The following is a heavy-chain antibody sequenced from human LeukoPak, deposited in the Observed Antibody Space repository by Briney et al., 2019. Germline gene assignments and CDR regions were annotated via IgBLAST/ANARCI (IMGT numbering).Heavy chain of an antibody. CDR3: ASQYSSGGNWFDP. Sequence: GGSLRLSCAASGFTFSSYGMHWVRQAPGKGLEWVAVIWYDGSNKYYADSVKGRFTISRDNAKNSLYLQMNSLRAEDTAVYYCASQYSSGGNWFDPWGQGTLVTVSS. CDR1: GFTFSSYG. J-gene: IGHJ5*02. V-gene: IGHV3-33*03. D-gene: IGHD6-19*01. CDR2: IWYDGSNK.